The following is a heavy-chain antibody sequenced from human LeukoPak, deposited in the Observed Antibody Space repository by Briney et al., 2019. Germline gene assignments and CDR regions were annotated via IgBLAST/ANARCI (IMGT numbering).Heavy chain of an antibody. CDR1: GDSVSNNGAS. D-gene: IGHD6-19*01. J-gene: IGHJ5*02. V-gene: IGHV6-1*01. Sequence: SQTLSLTCAISGDSVSNNGASWNWITQSPSRGLEWLGRTYYRTRWYFDYAVSVRSRATINPDTSKNQFSLQLDSVTPEDTAVYYCARGGAGWYVSVFDPWGQGTLVTVSS. CDR2: TYYRTRWYF. CDR3: ARGGAGWYVSVFDP.